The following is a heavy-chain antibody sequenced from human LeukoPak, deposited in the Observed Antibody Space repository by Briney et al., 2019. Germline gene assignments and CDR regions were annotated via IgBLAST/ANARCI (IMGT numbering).Heavy chain of an antibody. Sequence: PGGSLRLSCAASGFTFNNDAMNWVRQAPGKGLEWVSSISGGGETTYYADSAKGRFTISRDNSQNTLYLQMNSLRAEDTAVYYCARDYADYVGYFFFDYWGQGTLVTVSS. CDR1: GFTFNNDA. V-gene: IGHV3-23*01. CDR2: ISGGGETT. J-gene: IGHJ4*02. D-gene: IGHD4-17*01. CDR3: ARDYADYVGYFFFDY.